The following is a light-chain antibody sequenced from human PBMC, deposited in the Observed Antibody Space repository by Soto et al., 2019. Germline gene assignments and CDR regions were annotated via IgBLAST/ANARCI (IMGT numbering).Light chain of an antibody. CDR1: SGHSSYA. CDR2: LNSDGSH. V-gene: IGLV4-69*01. J-gene: IGLJ2*01. Sequence: QSVLTQSPSASASMGASVKLTCTLSSGHSSYAIAWHQQQPEKGPRYLLKLNSDGSHSKGDGIPDRFSGSSSGAERYLNISRLQSEDEADYYCQTWGTGIVVFGGVTKLTVL. CDR3: QTWGTGIVV.